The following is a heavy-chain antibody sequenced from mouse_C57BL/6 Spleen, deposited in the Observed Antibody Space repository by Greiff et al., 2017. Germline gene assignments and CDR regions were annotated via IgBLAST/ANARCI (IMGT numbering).Heavy chain of an antibody. Sequence: VQLQQSGPELVKPGASVKISCKASGYSFTGYYMNWVKQSPEKSLEWIGEINPSTGGTTYNQKFKAKATLTVDKSSSTAYMQLKSLTSEDSAVYYWAREVIITTVVAPGARGDWGQGTSLTVSS. CDR3: AREVIITTVVAPGARGD. CDR2: INPSTGGT. J-gene: IGHJ4*01. V-gene: IGHV1-42*01. D-gene: IGHD1-1*01. CDR1: GYSFTGYY.